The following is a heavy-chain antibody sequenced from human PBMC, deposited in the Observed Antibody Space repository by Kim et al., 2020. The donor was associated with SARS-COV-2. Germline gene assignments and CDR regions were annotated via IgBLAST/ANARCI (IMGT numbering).Heavy chain of an antibody. V-gene: IGHV4-34*01. CDR2: INHSGST. CDR1: GGSFSGYY. D-gene: IGHD5-12*01. Sequence: SETLSLTCAVYGGSFSGYYWSWIRQPPGKGLEWIGEINHSGSTNYNPSLKSRVTISVDTSKNQFSLKLSSVTAADTAVYYCARGAGWLQLRSYFDYWGQGTLVTVSS. J-gene: IGHJ4*02. CDR3: ARGAGWLQLRSYFDY.